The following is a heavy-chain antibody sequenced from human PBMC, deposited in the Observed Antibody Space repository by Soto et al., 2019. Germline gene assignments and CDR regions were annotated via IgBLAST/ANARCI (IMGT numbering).Heavy chain of an antibody. CDR1: GFTFSSYA. V-gene: IGHV3-23*01. Sequence: HPAGSMRLSCAASGFTFSSYAMSWVRQAPGKGPEWVSAISGSGGSTYYADSVTGRFTISRDNSKNTLYLQMNSLRAEDTAVYYCAKDPYSSGYYLDPWGQGTLVTVSS. J-gene: IGHJ5*02. CDR2: ISGSGGST. D-gene: IGHD3-22*01. CDR3: AKDPYSSGYYLDP.